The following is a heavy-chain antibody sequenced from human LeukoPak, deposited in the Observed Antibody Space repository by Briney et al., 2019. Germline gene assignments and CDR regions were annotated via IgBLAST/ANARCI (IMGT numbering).Heavy chain of an antibody. J-gene: IGHJ4*02. D-gene: IGHD6-13*01. CDR3: ARAGIAVAASQDY. CDR2: INPNSGGT. Sequence: ASVKVSCKASGYTFTGYYIHWVRQAPGQGLEWMGWINPNSGGTNYAQKFQGRVTMTRDTSISTAYMELSRLRSDDTAVYYCARAGIAVAASQDYWGQGTLVTVSS. V-gene: IGHV1-2*02. CDR1: GYTFTGYY.